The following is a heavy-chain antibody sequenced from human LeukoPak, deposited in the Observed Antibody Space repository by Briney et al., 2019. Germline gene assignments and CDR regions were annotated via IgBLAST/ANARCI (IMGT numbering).Heavy chain of an antibody. CDR1: GYTFTGYY. CDR2: ISYDGSNK. D-gene: IGHD4-17*01. CDR3: ARDFYGDYVDY. V-gene: IGHV3-30-3*01. J-gene: IGHJ4*02. Sequence: GASVKVSCKASGYTFTGYYMHWVRQAPGKGLEWVAVISYDGSNKYYADSVKGRFTISRDNSKNTLYLQMNSLRAEDTAVYYCARDFYGDYVDYWGQGTLVTVSS.